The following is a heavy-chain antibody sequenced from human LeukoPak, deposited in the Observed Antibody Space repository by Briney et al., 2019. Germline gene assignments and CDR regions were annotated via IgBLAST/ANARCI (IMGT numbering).Heavy chain of an antibody. J-gene: IGHJ2*01. Sequence: SETLSLTCNVSGGSISSYYWSWIRQPPGKGLEWIGYISYSESTNYNPSLKSRVTISVDTSKNQFSLRLTSVTAADTAVYYCARVSLTGNLGRGYFDLWGRGNLVTVSS. D-gene: IGHD7-27*01. CDR2: ISYSEST. CDR3: ARVSLTGNLGRGYFDL. CDR1: GGSISSYY. V-gene: IGHV4-59*01.